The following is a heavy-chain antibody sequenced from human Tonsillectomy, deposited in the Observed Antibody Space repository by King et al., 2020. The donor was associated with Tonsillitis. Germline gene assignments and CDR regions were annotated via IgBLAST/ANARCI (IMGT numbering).Heavy chain of an antibody. CDR1: GYNFTSYW. V-gene: IGHV5-10-1*03. Sequence: VQLVESGAEVKKPGESLRISCKVSGYNFTSYWITWVRQMPGKGLEWMGRIDPSDSYTNYSPSFHGHVTISADKSIRTAYLQWSSLKASDTAMYYCARVGSSGWPILYGWFDPWGQGTLVTVSS. D-gene: IGHD6-19*01. J-gene: IGHJ5*02. CDR3: ARVGSSGWPILYGWFDP. CDR2: IDPSDSYT.